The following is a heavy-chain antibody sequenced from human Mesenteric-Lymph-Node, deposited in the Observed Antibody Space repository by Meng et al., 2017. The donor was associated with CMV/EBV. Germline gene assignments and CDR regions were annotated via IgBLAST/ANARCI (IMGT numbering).Heavy chain of an antibody. D-gene: IGHD6-19*01. J-gene: IGHJ4*02. CDR1: GGSMSSGDSY. Sequence: SETLSLTCTVYGGSMSSGDSYWSWIRQPPGKGLEWIGSIYHSGSTYYNPSLKSRVTISVDTSKNQFSLKLSSVTAADTAVYYCARHNSAWYFDYWGQGTLVTVSS. V-gene: IGHV4-39*01. CDR3: ARHNSAWYFDY. CDR2: IYHSGST.